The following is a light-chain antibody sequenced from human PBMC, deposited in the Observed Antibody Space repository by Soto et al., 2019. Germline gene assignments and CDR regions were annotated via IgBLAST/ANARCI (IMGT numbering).Light chain of an antibody. V-gene: IGLV2-14*01. Sequence: QSVLTQPASVSGSPGQSITISCTGTSSDVGNYKYVSWYQQHPGKAPKLMMYEVSKRPSGVSNRFSGSKSGNTASLTISGLQAEDETDYYCFSYTSSGTYVFGPGTKVTVL. J-gene: IGLJ1*01. CDR3: FSYTSSGTYV. CDR2: EVS. CDR1: SSDVGNYKY.